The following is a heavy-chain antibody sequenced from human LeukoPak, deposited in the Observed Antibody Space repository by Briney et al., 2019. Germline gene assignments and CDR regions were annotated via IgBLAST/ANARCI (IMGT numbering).Heavy chain of an antibody. CDR3: ARGGPYCTNGVCYTGDLDYYYYYMDV. Sequence: SVTVSCKASGGTFSSYAISWVRQAPGQGLEWMGGIIPIFGTANYAQKFQGRVTITADKSTSTAYMELSSLRSEDTAVYYCARGGPYCTNGVCYTGDLDYYYYYMDVWGKGTTVTVSS. CDR2: IIPIFGTA. V-gene: IGHV1-69*06. CDR1: GGTFSSYA. D-gene: IGHD2-8*01. J-gene: IGHJ6*03.